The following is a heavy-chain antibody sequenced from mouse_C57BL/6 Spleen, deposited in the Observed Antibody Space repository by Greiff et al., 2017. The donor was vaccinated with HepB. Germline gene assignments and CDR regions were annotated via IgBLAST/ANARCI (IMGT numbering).Heavy chain of an antibody. D-gene: IGHD1-1*01. CDR3: ARRGIYGSSGGNFDV. CDR1: GYTFTSYW. J-gene: IGHJ1*03. Sequence: QVQLQQPGAELVKPGASVKLSCKASGYTFTSYWMQWVKQRPGQGLEWIGEIDPSDSYTNYNQKFKGKATLTVDTSSSTAYMQRSSLTSEDSAVYYCARRGIYGSSGGNFDVWGTGTTVTVSS. V-gene: IGHV1-50*01. CDR2: IDPSDSYT.